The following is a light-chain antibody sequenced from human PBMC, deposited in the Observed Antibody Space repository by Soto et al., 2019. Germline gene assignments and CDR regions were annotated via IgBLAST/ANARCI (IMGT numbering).Light chain of an antibody. CDR1: ESVSSN. CDR2: GAS. CDR3: QQYGSSLGVT. J-gene: IGKJ4*01. V-gene: IGKV3-20*01. Sequence: EIVMTQSPGTLSVSPGERVTLSCGASESVSSNLAWYQQTPGQAPRLLIYGASSRATGIPDRFSGSGSGTDFTLTISRLEPEDFAVYYCQQYGSSLGVTFGGGTKVDIK.